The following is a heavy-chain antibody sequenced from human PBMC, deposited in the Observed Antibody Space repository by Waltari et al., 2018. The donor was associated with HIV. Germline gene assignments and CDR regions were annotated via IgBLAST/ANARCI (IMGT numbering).Heavy chain of an antibody. D-gene: IGHD2-21*01. J-gene: IGHJ6*02. V-gene: IGHV2-26*01. CDR2: IFSNNEK. CDR3: ARVPWCGGDCYSWDYYYYGMDV. CDR1: GFSLSNVRMS. Sequence: QVTLKESGPVLVKPTETLTLTCTVSGFSLSNVRMSVCWIRQSPGQALEWLAHIFSNNEKSYRTSLKSRLTISGDSSKSQVILTMTNMDPVDTGTYFCARVPWCGGDCYSWDYYYYGMDVWGQGTTVTVSS.